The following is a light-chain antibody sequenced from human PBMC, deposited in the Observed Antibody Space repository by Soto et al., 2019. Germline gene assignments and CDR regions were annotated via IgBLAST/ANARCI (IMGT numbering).Light chain of an antibody. CDR1: QSIVNL. J-gene: IGKJ1*01. CDR2: LAS. V-gene: IGKV1-5*03. Sequence: DIQMTQSPTTQSASVGHRVAITCRAMQSIVNLLAWCEQKPGKAPKLLIYLASSLESGVQSRFSGSGSGTEFTLTISNLQPDDFATYYCQQSNTYSWTFGQGTKVDIK. CDR3: QQSNTYSWT.